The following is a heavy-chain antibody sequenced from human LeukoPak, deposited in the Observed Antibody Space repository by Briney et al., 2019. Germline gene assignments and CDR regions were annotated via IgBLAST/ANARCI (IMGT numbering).Heavy chain of an antibody. Sequence: GGSLRLSGAASGFTVSSNYMSWVRQAPGKGLGGGAATYSVGSTYDADSVKGRFTLSRHNSKNTLYLQMNTLSAEDKAVYHCARAPEWLIFDYWGQGTLVTVSS. V-gene: IGHV3-53*04. CDR2: TYSVGST. CDR3: ARAPEWLIFDY. J-gene: IGHJ4*02. D-gene: IGHD6-19*01. CDR1: GFTVSSNY.